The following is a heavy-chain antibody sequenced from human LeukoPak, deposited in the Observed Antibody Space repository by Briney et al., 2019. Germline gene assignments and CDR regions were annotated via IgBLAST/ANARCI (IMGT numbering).Heavy chain of an antibody. CDR2: IYYSGST. J-gene: IGHJ4*02. Sequence: PSETLSLTCTVSATPINGYYWSWIRQPPGKGLEWIGYIYYSGSTNYNPSLKSRVTISVDTPKSQFSLKLNPVTAADTAVYFCARHHHYSSGFDYWGQGTLVTVSS. CDR3: ARHHHYSSGFDY. V-gene: IGHV4-59*01. D-gene: IGHD6-19*01. CDR1: ATPINGYY.